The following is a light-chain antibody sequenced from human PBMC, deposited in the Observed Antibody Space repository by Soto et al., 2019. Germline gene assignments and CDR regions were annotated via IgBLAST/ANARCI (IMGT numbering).Light chain of an antibody. J-gene: IGKJ1*01. CDR2: GAS. V-gene: IGKV3-15*01. CDR3: QQYGSSQT. CDR1: QSVSSR. Sequence: EIVMTQSPATLSVSPGERVTLSCRASQSVSSRLAWYQQKPGQSPRLLIYGASTRATGIPARFSGSGSGTEFTLIISRLEPEDFAVYYCQQYGSSQTFGQGTKVDIK.